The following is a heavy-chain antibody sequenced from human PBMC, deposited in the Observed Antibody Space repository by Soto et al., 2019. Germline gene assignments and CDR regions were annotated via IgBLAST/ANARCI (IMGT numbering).Heavy chain of an antibody. Sequence: ASVKVYCKVSGYTLTKLSSHWVRQPPVKGLEWMGGFDPEDGETIYAQKFQGRVTMTEDTSTDTAYMELSSLRSEDTAVYYCATVLFKGYDARSDRFSPSAQGSSDL. CDR3: ATVLFKGYDARSDRFSPSAQGSSDL. J-gene: IGHJ2*01. CDR2: FDPEDGET. D-gene: IGHD3-16*02. V-gene: IGHV1-24*01. CDR1: GYTLTKLS.